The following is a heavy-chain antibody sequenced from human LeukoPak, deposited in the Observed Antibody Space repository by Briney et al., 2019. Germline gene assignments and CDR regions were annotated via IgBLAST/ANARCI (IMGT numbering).Heavy chain of an antibody. CDR2: ITPRGDYI. CDR3: VYGGSYYVA. V-gene: IGHV3-21*01. D-gene: IGHD1-26*01. CDR1: GFTFSDYT. Sequence: EGSLKLSCAASGFTFSDYTMSWVRQAPGKGLEWVSSITPRGDYIYYADSLKGRFTISRDNAKNSLYLQMNSLRAEDTAVYYCVYGGSYYVAWGQGTLVTVSS. J-gene: IGHJ5*02.